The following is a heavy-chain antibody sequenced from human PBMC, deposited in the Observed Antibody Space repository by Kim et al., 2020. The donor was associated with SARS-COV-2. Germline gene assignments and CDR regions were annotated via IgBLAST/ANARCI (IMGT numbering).Heavy chain of an antibody. Sequence: GGSLRLSCAASGFTFSSYGMHWVRQAPGKGLEWVAVIWYDGSNKYYADSVKGRFTISRDNSKNTLYLQMNSLRAEDTAVYYCARDGIVRDIVVVPAPPQTYGMDVSGQGTTLTVSS. J-gene: IGHJ6*02. CDR3: ARDGIVRDIVVVPAPPQTYGMDV. V-gene: IGHV3-33*01. CDR1: GFTFSSYG. CDR2: IWYDGSNK. D-gene: IGHD2-2*01.